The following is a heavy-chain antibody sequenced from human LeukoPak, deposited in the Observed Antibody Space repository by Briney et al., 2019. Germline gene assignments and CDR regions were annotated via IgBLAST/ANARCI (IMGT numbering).Heavy chain of an antibody. CDR1: GYTFTCYY. D-gene: IGHD3-10*01. CDR2: INPNSGGT. J-gene: IGHJ4*02. CDR3: ARGAVGGVRGVTDY. V-gene: IGHV1-2*02. Sequence: ASVKVSCKASGYTFTCYYMHWVRQAPGQGLEWMGWINPNSGGTNYAQKFQGRVTMTRDTSISTAYMELSRLRSDDTAVYYCARGAVGGVRGVTDYWGQGTLVTVSS.